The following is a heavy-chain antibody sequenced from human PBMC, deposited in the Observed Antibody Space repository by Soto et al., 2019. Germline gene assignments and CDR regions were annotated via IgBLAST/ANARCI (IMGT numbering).Heavy chain of an antibody. V-gene: IGHV1-18*01. J-gene: IGHJ4*02. CDR2: IRVNNGDT. CDR1: GYTFTNSG. CDR3: ATRSPAFDY. Sequence: QVQLVQSGAEVQKPGASVKVSCKASGYTFTNSGFSWVRQAPGQGLEWVGWIRVNNGDTHYAQKLQGRVTMTTDTSTSTAFMELRSLRSDDTAVYYCATRSPAFDYWGQGTLVTVSS.